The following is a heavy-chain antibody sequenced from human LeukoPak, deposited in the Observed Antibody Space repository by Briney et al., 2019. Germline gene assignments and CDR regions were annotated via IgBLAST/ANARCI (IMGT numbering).Heavy chain of an antibody. J-gene: IGHJ4*02. CDR2: ISSSSSYI. Sequence: GGSLRLSCAASGFTFSSYAMNWVRQAPGKGLEWVSSISSSSSYIYYADSVKGRFTISRDNAKNSLYLQMNSLRAEDTAVYYCARAPGGYETIAVAGPDYWGQGTLVTVSS. V-gene: IGHV3-21*01. D-gene: IGHD6-19*01. CDR3: ARAPGGYETIAVAGPDY. CDR1: GFTFSSYA.